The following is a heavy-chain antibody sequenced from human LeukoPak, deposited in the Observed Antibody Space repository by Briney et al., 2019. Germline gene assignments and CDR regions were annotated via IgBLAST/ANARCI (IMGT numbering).Heavy chain of an antibody. V-gene: IGHV4-30-2*01. D-gene: IGHD5-18*01. CDR3: AREAGQLDTSDWFDP. J-gene: IGHJ5*02. CDR1: GVSISSGGYY. CDR2: ISHSGTT. Sequence: SQTLSLTCTVSGVSISSGGYYWTWIRQPPGKGLEWIGYISHSGTTYYNPSLRSGVTISVDRSKNQFSLRLSSVTAADTAVYYCAREAGQLDTSDWFDPWGQETLVTVSS.